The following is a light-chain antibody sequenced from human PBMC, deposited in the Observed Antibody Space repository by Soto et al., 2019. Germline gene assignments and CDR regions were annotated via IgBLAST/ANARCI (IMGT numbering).Light chain of an antibody. CDR3: LQDYNYPFT. J-gene: IGKJ3*01. CDR1: QAIRND. CDR2: AAS. Sequence: AIPMTQSPSSLSASVGDRVTITCRASQAIRNDLGWYQQKPGQAPNLLIYAASTLQSGVPSRFSGSGSGTYFTLTISNLQFEDFATYYGLQDYNYPFTFGPGTKVDIK. V-gene: IGKV1-6*01.